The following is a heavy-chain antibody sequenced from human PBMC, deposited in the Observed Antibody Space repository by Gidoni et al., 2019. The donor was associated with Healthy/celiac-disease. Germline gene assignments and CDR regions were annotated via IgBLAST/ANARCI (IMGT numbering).Heavy chain of an antibody. J-gene: IGHJ4*02. CDR2: ISSSGSTR. CDR3: AREYYDFWSNYYYFDY. D-gene: IGHD3-3*01. CDR1: GFTFSDYY. Sequence: QVQLVESGGDLVKPGGSLRLSCAASGFTFSDYYMSWIRQAPGKGLEWLSYISSSGSTRYYADSVKGRFTISRDNAKNSLYLQMNSLRAEDTAVYYCAREYYDFWSNYYYFDYWGQGTLVTVSS. V-gene: IGHV3-11*01.